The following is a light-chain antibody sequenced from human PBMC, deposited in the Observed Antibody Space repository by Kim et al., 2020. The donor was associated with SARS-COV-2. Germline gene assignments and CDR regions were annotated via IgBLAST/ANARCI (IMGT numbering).Light chain of an antibody. Sequence: SYELTQPPSVSVSPGQTATITCSGDKLGHKYVSWYQQKAGQSPVLVIYQDSKRRSGIPERISGTNSGSTATLTISGTQASDEGDYYCQAWDNRNAVVGPETKVTV. CDR3: QAWDNRNAV. J-gene: IGLJ1*01. V-gene: IGLV3-1*01. CDR1: KLGHKY. CDR2: QDS.